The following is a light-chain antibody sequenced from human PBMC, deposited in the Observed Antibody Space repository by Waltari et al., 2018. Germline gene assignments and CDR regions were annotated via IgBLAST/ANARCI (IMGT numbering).Light chain of an antibody. Sequence: SNDGNTLVNWFHKRPCQSPRRLIYKVSDRDSVVPDRFSGSGSGTDFTLKISRVEAEYVGVYYCMQGTHWPPGYTFGQGTKLEIK. CDR2: KVS. CDR1: SNDGNTL. J-gene: IGKJ2*01. V-gene: IGKV2-30*01. CDR3: MQGTHWPPGYT.